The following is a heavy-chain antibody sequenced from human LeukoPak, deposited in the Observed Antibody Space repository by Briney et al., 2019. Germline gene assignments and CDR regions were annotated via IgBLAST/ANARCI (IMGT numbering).Heavy chain of an antibody. Sequence: GGSLRLSCAASGFTFSSYAMSWVRQAPGKGLEWVSAISGSGGSTYYADSVKGRFTISRDNSKNTLYLQMNSLRAEDTQVYSCAKANAVHSSSWLLSLDYYYGMDVWGQGTTVTVSS. CDR1: GFTFSSYA. D-gene: IGHD6-13*01. J-gene: IGHJ6*02. CDR3: AKANAVHSSSWLLSLDYYYGMDV. CDR2: ISGSGGST. V-gene: IGHV3-23*01.